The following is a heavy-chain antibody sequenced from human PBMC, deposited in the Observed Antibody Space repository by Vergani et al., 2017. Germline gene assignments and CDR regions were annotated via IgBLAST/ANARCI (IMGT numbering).Heavy chain of an antibody. CDR3: VRDSWRSDLRGVYWFDT. CDR2: VFYGGST. CDR1: GDSISTSSYA. Sequence: QMQLQESGPGLVKPSETLSLSCTVSGDSISTSSYAWGWIRQPPGKTLEWIGTVFYGGSTSYNPSLKSRVTLSLDTSKKQISLHLTSVTAADTAVYYCVRDSWRSDLRGVYWFDTWGQGTLVSVSS. D-gene: IGHD3-10*01. J-gene: IGHJ5*02. V-gene: IGHV4-39*02.